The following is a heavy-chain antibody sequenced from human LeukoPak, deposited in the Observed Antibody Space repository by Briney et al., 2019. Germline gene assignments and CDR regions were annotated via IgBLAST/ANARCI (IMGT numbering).Heavy chain of an antibody. CDR3: AKDIGSRWSFHY. CDR2: IKGNGDTT. D-gene: IGHD6-19*01. CDR1: GFTFDDYA. V-gene: IGHV3-43*02. Sequence: GGSLRLSCAAPGFTFDDYAMHSVRHAPGKGLEWFSLIKGNGDTTYNADTVKGRFTISRDNSKTSLYLQINSLRTEDTALYYCAKDIGSRWSFHYWGQGTLVTVSS. J-gene: IGHJ4*02.